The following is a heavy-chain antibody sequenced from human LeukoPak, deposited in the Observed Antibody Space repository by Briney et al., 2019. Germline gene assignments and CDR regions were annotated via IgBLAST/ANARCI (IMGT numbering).Heavy chain of an antibody. V-gene: IGHV4-34*01. J-gene: IGHJ5*02. CDR2: INHSGST. CDR1: GGSFSGYY. CDR3: ARGRITIFGVVITRGDWFDP. Sequence: PSETLSLTCAVYGGSFSGYYWSWIRQPPGKGLEWIGEINHSGSTNYNPSPKSRVTISVDTSKNQFSLKLSSVTAADTAVYYCARGRITIFGVVITRGDWFDPWGQGTLVTVSS. D-gene: IGHD3-3*01.